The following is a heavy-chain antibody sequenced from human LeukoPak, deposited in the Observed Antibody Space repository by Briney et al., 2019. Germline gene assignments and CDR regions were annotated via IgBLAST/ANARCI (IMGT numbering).Heavy chain of an antibody. Sequence: GGSLRLSCAASGFTFSYYWMTWVRQAPGKGLEWVANINEEGSEKYYADSVKGRFTISRDNSKNTLYLQMNSLRAEDTAVYYCARTGCSGGSCYSNWFDPWGQGTLVTVSS. V-gene: IGHV3-7*01. CDR1: GFTFSYYW. CDR2: INEEGSEK. CDR3: ARTGCSGGSCYSNWFDP. J-gene: IGHJ5*02. D-gene: IGHD2-15*01.